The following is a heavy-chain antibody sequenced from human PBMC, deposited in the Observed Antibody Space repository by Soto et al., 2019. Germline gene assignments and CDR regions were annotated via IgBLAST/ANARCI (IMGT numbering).Heavy chain of an antibody. D-gene: IGHD3-9*01. J-gene: IGHJ6*01. CDR1: GGTFSTYA. CDR2: IIPVYETP. V-gene: IGHV1-69*01. Sequence: QAQLVQSGAEVKKPGSSLKVSCKGSGGTFSTYAINWVRQAPGQGLEWLGGIIPVYETPIYAQKFQGRLTITADDFTSTVYMELASLKSEHAPIYFCARDPQTGLRYFDWSKGNGMDVW. CDR3: ARDPQTGLRYFDWSKGNGMDV.